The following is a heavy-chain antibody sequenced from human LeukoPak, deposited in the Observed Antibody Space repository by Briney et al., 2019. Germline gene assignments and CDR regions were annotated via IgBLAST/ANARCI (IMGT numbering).Heavy chain of an antibody. V-gene: IGHV3-7*01. J-gene: IGHJ4*02. CDR1: GFTSSRHW. D-gene: IGHD6-6*01. Sequence: GGSLRLSCVASGFTSSRHWMAWVRQAPGKGLEWVANIKKDGREIYYMDSVKGRFTISRDNAKNSLYLQMNSLRVEDTAVYYCARRYSTSSVEDFDYWGQGTLVTVSS. CDR3: ARRYSTSSVEDFDY. CDR2: IKKDGREI.